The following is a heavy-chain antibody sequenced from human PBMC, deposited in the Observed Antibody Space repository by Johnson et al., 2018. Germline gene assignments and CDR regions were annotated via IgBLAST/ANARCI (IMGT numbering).Heavy chain of an antibody. CDR1: GFTFSSYG. V-gene: IGHV3-30*18. Sequence: QVLLVESGGGVVQPGRSLRLSCAASGFTFSSYGMHWVRQAPGKGLEWVAVISYDGSNKYYADSVTGRFTISRDNSKNTLYLQMNSLRAEDTAVYYCAKDIVGRYYYGMDVWGQGTTVTVSS. J-gene: IGHJ6*02. CDR2: ISYDGSNK. D-gene: IGHD2-15*01. CDR3: AKDIVGRYYYGMDV.